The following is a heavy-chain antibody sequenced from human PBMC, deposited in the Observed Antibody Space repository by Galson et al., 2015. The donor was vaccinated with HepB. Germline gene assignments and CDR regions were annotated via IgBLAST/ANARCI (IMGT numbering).Heavy chain of an antibody. CDR1: GGSISSGGYY. Sequence: TLSLTCTVSGGSISSGGYYWSWIRQHPGKGLEWIGYIYYSGSTYYNPSLKSRVTISVDTSKNQFSLKLSSVTAADTAVYYCARGNDFWSGYYLEDYWGQGTLVTVSS. CDR2: IYYSGST. J-gene: IGHJ4*02. V-gene: IGHV4-31*03. D-gene: IGHD3-3*01. CDR3: ARGNDFWSGYYLEDY.